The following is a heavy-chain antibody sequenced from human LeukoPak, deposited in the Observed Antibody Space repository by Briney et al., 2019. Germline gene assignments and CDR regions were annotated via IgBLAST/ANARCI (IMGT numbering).Heavy chain of an antibody. D-gene: IGHD3-16*02. CDR1: GGSISSYY. CDR2: IYHSGSN. CDR3: ARHLGSTMITFGGVIGTPCFDP. Sequence: SETLSLTCTVSGGSISSYYWSWIRQPPGKGLEWIGYIYHSGSNNYNPSLKSRVTISVDTSKNQFSLKLSSVTAADTAVYYCARHLGSTMITFGGVIGTPCFDPWGQGTLVTVSS. J-gene: IGHJ5*02. V-gene: IGHV4-59*08.